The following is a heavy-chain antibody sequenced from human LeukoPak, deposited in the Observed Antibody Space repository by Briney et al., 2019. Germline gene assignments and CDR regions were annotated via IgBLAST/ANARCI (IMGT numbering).Heavy chain of an antibody. CDR3: ARDQVARDIVVVLTATGTIDY. CDR1: GYTFTGHY. D-gene: IGHD2-15*01. Sequence: ASVKVSCKASGYTFTGHYMQWARQAPGQGLEWMGWINPNSGGTTYAQKFQGRVTMTRDTSISTAYMELSRLTSDDTAAYYCARDQVARDIVVVLTATGTIDYWGQGTLVTVSS. V-gene: IGHV1-2*02. J-gene: IGHJ4*02. CDR2: INPNSGGT.